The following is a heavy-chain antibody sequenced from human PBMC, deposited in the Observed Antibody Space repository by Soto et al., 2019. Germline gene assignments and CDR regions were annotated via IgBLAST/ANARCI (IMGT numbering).Heavy chain of an antibody. V-gene: IGHV1-8*02. Sequence: KGFWASVKVSCKTSGYTFTNSDVHCPRQAPGQGLEWMGWMSPSSGNTGYAQKFQGRVTLTRDTSMNTAYMELRSLTFEDTAVYYCARDSPSPPYFLDYWGQGTLVTVSS. D-gene: IGHD1-26*01. CDR1: GYTFTNSD. CDR3: ARDSPSPPYFLDY. CDR2: MSPSSGNT. J-gene: IGHJ4*02.